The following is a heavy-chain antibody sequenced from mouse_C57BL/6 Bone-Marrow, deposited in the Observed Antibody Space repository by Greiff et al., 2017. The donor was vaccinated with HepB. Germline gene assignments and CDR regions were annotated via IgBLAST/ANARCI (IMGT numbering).Heavy chain of an antibody. CDR2: IYPRSGNT. Sequence: VQLQQSGAELARPGASVKLSCKASGYTFTSYGISWVKQRTGQGLEWIGEIYPRSGNTYYNEKFKGKATLTADKSSSTAYMELRSLTSEDSAVYFCARESATVALGDYWGQGTTLTVSS. D-gene: IGHD1-1*01. J-gene: IGHJ2*01. CDR3: ARESATVALGDY. CDR1: GYTFTSYG. V-gene: IGHV1-81*01.